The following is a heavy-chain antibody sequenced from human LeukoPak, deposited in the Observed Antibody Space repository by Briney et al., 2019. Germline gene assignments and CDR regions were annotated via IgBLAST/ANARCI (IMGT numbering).Heavy chain of an antibody. CDR2: INPNSGGT. V-gene: IGHV1-2*06. D-gene: IGHD6-19*01. Sequence: ASVKVSCKASGYTFTGYYMHWVRQAPGQGLEWMGRINPNSGGTNYAQKFQGRVTMTRDTSISTAYMELSRLRSDDTAVYCCARETGVVAVAGTILNWFDPWGQGTLVTVSS. CDR1: GYTFTGYY. CDR3: ARETGVVAVAGTILNWFDP. J-gene: IGHJ5*02.